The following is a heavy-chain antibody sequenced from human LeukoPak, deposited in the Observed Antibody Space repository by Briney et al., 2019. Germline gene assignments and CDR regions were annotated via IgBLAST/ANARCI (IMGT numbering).Heavy chain of an antibody. V-gene: IGHV4-4*07. CDR1: GGSISSYY. D-gene: IGHD4-11*01. Sequence: SETLSLTCTVSGGSISSYYWSWIRQPAGKGLEWIGRIYTSGSTNYNPSLKSRVTISVDTSKNQFSLKLSSVTAADTAVYYCARGRATVRRYYYYGMDVWGQGTTVTVSS. CDR2: IYTSGST. CDR3: ARGRATVRRYYYYGMDV. J-gene: IGHJ6*02.